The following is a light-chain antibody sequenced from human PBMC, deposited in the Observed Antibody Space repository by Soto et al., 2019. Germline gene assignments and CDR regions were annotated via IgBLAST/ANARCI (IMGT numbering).Light chain of an antibody. CDR1: SGYSNYK. Sequence: QLVLTQPPSASASLGASVTLTCTLSSGYSNYKVDWYLQRPGKGPRFVMRVGTGGIVGSKGDGIPDRFSVLGSGLNRYLTIKNIQEEDESDYHCGADHGSGSNFVYVFGTGTKVTVL. CDR2: VGTGGIVG. CDR3: GADHGSGSNFVYV. J-gene: IGLJ1*01. V-gene: IGLV9-49*01.